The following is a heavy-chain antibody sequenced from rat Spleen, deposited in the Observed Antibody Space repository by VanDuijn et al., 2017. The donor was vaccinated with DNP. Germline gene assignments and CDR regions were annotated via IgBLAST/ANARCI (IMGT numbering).Heavy chain of an antibody. CDR2: IIYDGSHT. CDR3: VTRGKYGGYDY. V-gene: IGHV5-29*01. J-gene: IGHJ2*01. CDR1: GLTFRSYG. Sequence: EVQLVESGGGLVQPGRSLKLSCAASGLTFRSYGMAWVRQSPKMGLEWVATIIYDGSHTFYRDSVQGRLTISRDNAKTTLYLQMDSLRSEDTATYYCVTRGKYGGYDYWGQGVMVTVSS. D-gene: IGHD1-11*01.